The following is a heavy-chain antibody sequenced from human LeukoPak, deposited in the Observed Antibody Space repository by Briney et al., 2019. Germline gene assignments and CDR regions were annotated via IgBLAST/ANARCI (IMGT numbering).Heavy chain of an antibody. CDR1: GGSIRSTSYY. CDR2: IYYSGST. D-gene: IGHD2/OR15-2a*01. Sequence: SETLSLTCAVSGGSIRSTSYYWGWIRQPPGKGLEWIGSIYYSGSTYYNPSLKSRVTISVDTSKNQFSLKLSSVTAADTAVYYCARIYLISYMDVWGKGTTVTISS. CDR3: ARIYLISYMDV. V-gene: IGHV4-39*01. J-gene: IGHJ6*03.